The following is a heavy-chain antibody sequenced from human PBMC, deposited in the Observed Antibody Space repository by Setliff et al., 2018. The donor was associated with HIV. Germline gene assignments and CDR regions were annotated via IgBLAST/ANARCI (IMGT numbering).Heavy chain of an antibody. D-gene: IGHD3-9*01. Sequence: GGSLRLSCAASGFTFSSHTMSWVRQAPGKGLEWVSSLSGHTMTTYYAGSVKGRSTISRDVSNNTLYFQMNSLRAGDTAIYFCAKNDDILTGFANWGQGTLVTVSS. J-gene: IGHJ4*02. CDR2: LSGHTMTT. V-gene: IGHV3-23*01. CDR1: GFTFSSHT. CDR3: AKNDDILTGFAN.